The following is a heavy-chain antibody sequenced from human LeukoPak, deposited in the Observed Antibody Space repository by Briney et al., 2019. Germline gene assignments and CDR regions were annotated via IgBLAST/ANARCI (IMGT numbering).Heavy chain of an antibody. CDR3: ARPTYSGSYYWFDY. V-gene: IGHV3-33*01. Sequence: GRSLRLSCAASGFTFSSYGMHWVRQAPGKGLEWVAVIWYDGSNKYYADSVKGRFTISRDNSKNTLYLQMNSLRAEDTAVYYCARPTYSGSYYWFDYWGQGTLVTVSS. CDR2: IWYDGSNK. J-gene: IGHJ4*02. CDR1: GFTFSSYG. D-gene: IGHD1-26*01.